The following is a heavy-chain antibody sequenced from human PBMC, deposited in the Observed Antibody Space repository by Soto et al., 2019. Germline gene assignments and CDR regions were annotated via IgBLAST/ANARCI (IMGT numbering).Heavy chain of an antibody. CDR2: ISYDGSNK. CDR1: GFTFSSYA. D-gene: IGHD1-20*01. CDR3: ARDLPNSAGIFDY. Sequence: LRLSCAASGFTFSSYAMHWVRQAPGKGLEWVAVISYDGSNKYYADSVKGRFTISRDNSKNTLYLQMNSLRAEDTAVYYCARDLPNSAGIFDYWGQGTLVTVSS. J-gene: IGHJ4*02. V-gene: IGHV3-30-3*01.